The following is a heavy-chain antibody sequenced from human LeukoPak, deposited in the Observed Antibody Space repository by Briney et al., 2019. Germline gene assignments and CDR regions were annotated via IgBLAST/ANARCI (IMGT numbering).Heavy chain of an antibody. CDR2: ISHDGSNK. CDR1: GFTFSTYA. D-gene: IGHD4-17*01. CDR3: VRGGSPTVTLEY. V-gene: IGHV3-30-3*01. Sequence: GRSPRLSCAASGFTFSTYAMHWVRQAPGKGLEWVAVISHDGSNKYYAESVKGRFTVSRDNSKNTLYLQMSDLTSDDTAVYYCVRGGSPTVTLEYWGQGTLVTVSS. J-gene: IGHJ4*02.